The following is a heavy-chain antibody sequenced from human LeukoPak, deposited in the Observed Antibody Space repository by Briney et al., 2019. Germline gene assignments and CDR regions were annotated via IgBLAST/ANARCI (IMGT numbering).Heavy chain of an antibody. V-gene: IGHV1-3*01. Sequence: ASVKVSCKASGGTFSSYVISWVRQAPGQGLEWMGWINAGNGNTKYSQKFQGRVTITRDTSASTAYMELSSLRSEDTAVYYCARYGFDSSGYYYFWGQGTLVTVSS. D-gene: IGHD3-22*01. CDR1: GGTFSSYV. J-gene: IGHJ4*02. CDR3: ARYGFDSSGYYYF. CDR2: INAGNGNT.